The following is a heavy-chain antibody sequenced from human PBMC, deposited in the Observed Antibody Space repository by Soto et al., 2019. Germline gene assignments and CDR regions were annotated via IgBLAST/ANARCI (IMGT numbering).Heavy chain of an antibody. J-gene: IGHJ5*02. CDR2: IWYDGSNK. D-gene: IGHD2-8*01. CDR1: GFTFSSYG. V-gene: IGHV3-33*01. Sequence: GGSLRLSCAASGFTFSSYGMHWVRQAPGKGLEWVAVIWYDGSNKYYADSVKGRFTISSDNSTSTAYMELSSLRSEDTAVYYCARGGCTNGVCYSPYNWFDPWGQGTLVTVSS. CDR3: ARGGCTNGVCYSPYNWFDP.